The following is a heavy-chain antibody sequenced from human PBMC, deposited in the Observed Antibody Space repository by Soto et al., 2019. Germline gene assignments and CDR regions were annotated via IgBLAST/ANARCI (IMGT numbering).Heavy chain of an antibody. CDR2: ISGIGGST. CDR3: PKDLLGYGSAWEY. V-gene: IGHV3-23*01. Sequence: GSLRLSCAASGFTFSSYAMSWVRQAPGKGLEWVSAISGIGGSTYYADSVKGRFTISRDNSKNTLYLQMNSLRAEDTAVYYCPKDLLGYGSAWEYWGQGTLVTVSS. CDR1: GFTFSSYA. J-gene: IGHJ4*02. D-gene: IGHD6-19*01.